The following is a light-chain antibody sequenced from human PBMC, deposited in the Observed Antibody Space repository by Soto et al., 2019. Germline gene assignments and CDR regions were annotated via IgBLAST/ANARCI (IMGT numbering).Light chain of an antibody. CDR2: EVS. Sequence: QSVLTQPASVSGSPGQSTTISCTGTSSDVGGYNYVSWYQQHPGKAPKLIIFEVSYRPSGISNRFSASKSGDTASLTISGLQADDEADYYCCSYTDSRTHIFGSATKVTV. J-gene: IGLJ1*01. V-gene: IGLV2-14*01. CDR3: CSYTDSRTHI. CDR1: SSDVGGYNY.